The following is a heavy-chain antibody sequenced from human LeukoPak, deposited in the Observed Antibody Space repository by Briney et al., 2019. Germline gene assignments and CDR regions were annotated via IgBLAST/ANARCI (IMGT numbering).Heavy chain of an antibody. J-gene: IGHJ5*02. D-gene: IGHD3-10*01. CDR1: GYTFTSYG. CDR3: ARDPSITMVRGVIETNWFDP. Sequence: GASVKVSCKASGYTFTSYGISWVRQAPGQGLEWMGWISAYNGNTNYAQKLQGRVTMTTDTSTSTAYMELRSLRSDDTAVYYCARDPSITMVRGVIETNWFDPWGQGTLVTVSS. CDR2: ISAYNGNT. V-gene: IGHV1-18*01.